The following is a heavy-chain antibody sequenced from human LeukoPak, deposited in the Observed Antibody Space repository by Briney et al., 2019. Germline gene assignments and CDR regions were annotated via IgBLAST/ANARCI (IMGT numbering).Heavy chain of an antibody. CDR2: IRYDGSNK. CDR3: AKDLRDGYNYYGVFDY. Sequence: GGSLRLSCATSGFTFSIYNMNWVRQAPGKGLEWVAFIRYDGSNKYYADSVKGRFTISRDNSKNTLYLQMNSLRAEDTAVYYCAKDLRDGYNYYGVFDYWGQGTLVTVSS. CDR1: GFTFSIYN. V-gene: IGHV3-30*02. J-gene: IGHJ4*02. D-gene: IGHD5-24*01.